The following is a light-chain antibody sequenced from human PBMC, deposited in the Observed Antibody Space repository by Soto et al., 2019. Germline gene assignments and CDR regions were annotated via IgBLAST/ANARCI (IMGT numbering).Light chain of an antibody. J-gene: IGKJ1*01. Sequence: EIVLTQSPATLSLSPGEGATLSCGASQSVSSSYLAWYQQKPGLAPRLLIYDASSRATGIPDRFSGSGSGTDFTLTISRLEPEDFAVYYCQQYGSSPPTFGQGTKVDIK. CDR3: QQYGSSPPT. CDR2: DAS. CDR1: QSVSSSY. V-gene: IGKV3D-20*01.